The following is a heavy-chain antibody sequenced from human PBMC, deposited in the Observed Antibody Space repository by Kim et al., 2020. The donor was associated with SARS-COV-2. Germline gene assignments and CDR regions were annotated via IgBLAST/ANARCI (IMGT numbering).Heavy chain of an antibody. CDR3: AKDKGPNYYGSGSSFDY. CDR2: ISWNSGSI. V-gene: IGHV3-9*01. CDR1: GFTFEDYA. D-gene: IGHD3-10*01. Sequence: GGSLRLSCAASGFTFEDYAMHWVRQAPGKGLEWVAGISWNSGSIGYADSVKGRFTISRDNAKNSLYLQMNSLRAEDTALYYCAKDKGPNYYGSGSSFDYWGQGTLVTVSS. J-gene: IGHJ4*02.